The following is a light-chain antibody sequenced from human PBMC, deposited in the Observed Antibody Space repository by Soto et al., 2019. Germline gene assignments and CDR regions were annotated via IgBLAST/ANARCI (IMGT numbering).Light chain of an antibody. Sequence: EIVMTQSPATLSVSPGERATLSCRASQSVNSNLAWYQQKPGQAPRLLIYGASTRATGIPARFSSSGSGTEFPLTIHSLESEDFAGYYCQQYNSWPPDYTFGQGTKLELK. V-gene: IGKV3-15*01. CDR1: QSVNSN. J-gene: IGKJ2*01. CDR3: QQYNSWPPDYT. CDR2: GAS.